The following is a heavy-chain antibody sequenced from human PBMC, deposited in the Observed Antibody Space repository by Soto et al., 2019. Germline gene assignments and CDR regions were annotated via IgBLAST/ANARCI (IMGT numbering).Heavy chain of an antibody. Sequence: ESGGGLVQPVGSLRLSCAASGFTFSSYAMSWVRQAPGKGLEWVSAISGSGVSTYYADSVKGRFTISRDNSKNTLYLQMNSLRAEDTAVYYCAKEWSYSSGWSHVDYWGQGTLVTVSS. V-gene: IGHV3-23*01. CDR2: ISGSGVST. CDR1: GFTFSSYA. J-gene: IGHJ4*02. CDR3: AKEWSYSSGWSHVDY. D-gene: IGHD6-19*01.